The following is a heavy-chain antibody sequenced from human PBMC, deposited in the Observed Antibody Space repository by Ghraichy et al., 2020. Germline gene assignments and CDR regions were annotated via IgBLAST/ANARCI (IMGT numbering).Heavy chain of an antibody. CDR3: ARSPVPLYCSSTSCYRPYYYYYMDV. J-gene: IGHJ6*03. D-gene: IGHD2-2*01. CDR1: GYTFTGYY. CDR2: INPNSGGT. Sequence: ASVKVSCKASGYTFTGYYMHWVRQAPGQGLEWMGWINPNSGGTNYAQKFQGRVTMTRDTSISTAYMELSRLRSDDTAVYYCARSPVPLYCSSTSCYRPYYYYYMDVWGKGTTVTVSS. V-gene: IGHV1-2*02.